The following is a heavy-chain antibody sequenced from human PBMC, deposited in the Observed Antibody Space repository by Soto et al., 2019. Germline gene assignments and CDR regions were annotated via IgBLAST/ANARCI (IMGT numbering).Heavy chain of an antibody. CDR1: GDSVDSNSAA. V-gene: IGHV6-1*01. CDR2: TYYSSKWYT. D-gene: IGHD2-15*01. CDR3: TTGATSGGYVNYYSGIDV. Sequence: PSQTLSLPCAISGDSVDSNSAAWNWIRQSPSRGLKWLGRTYYSSKWYTEYAESVKSRITINPDTSTNPVSLQLKSVTPGDTAVYYCTTGATSGGYVNYYSGIDVWGQGTTVTVSS. J-gene: IGHJ6*02.